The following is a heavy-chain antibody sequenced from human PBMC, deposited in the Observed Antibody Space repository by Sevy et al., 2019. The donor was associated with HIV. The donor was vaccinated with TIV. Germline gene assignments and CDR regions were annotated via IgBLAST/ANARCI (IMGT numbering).Heavy chain of an antibody. CDR1: GDSVSSNNAA. Sequence: SQTLSLTCAISGDSVSSNNAAWNWIRQSPSRGLEWLGRTYYRSKWYSEYAVSVKSRITINPDTSKNQFSLKLSSVTAADTAVYYCARHISRDFWSQSYYYGMDVWGQGTTVTVSS. CDR3: ARHISRDFWSQSYYYGMDV. D-gene: IGHD3-3*01. J-gene: IGHJ6*02. CDR2: TYYRSKWYS. V-gene: IGHV6-1*01.